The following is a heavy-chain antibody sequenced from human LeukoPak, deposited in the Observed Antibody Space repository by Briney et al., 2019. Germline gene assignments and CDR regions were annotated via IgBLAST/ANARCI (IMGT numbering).Heavy chain of an antibody. CDR1: GFTFSSYS. CDR3: ARDYGGNSPPT. CDR2: ISSSSSTI. V-gene: IGHV3-48*01. D-gene: IGHD4-23*01. J-gene: IGHJ5*02. Sequence: GGSLRLSCAASGFTFSSYSMNWVRQAPGKGLEWVSYISSSSSTIYYADSVKGRFTISRDNAKNSLYLQMNSLRAEGTAVYYCARDYGGNSPPTWGQGTLVTVSS.